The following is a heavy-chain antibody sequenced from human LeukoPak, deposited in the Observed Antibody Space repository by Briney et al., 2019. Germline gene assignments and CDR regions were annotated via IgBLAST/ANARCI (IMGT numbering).Heavy chain of an antibody. V-gene: IGHV3-21*01. CDR2: VSGATGNS. D-gene: IGHD3-16*01. J-gene: IGHJ4*02. CDR3: ARNYVWGSFVVY. Sequence: GGSLRLSCAASGFTFSTYGMNWVRQAPGKGLEWVSSVSGATGNSYYVGSVKGRFTISRDDSKNSLYLQMNSLRAEDTAVYYCARNYVWGSFVVYWGQGTLVTVSS. CDR1: GFTFSTYG.